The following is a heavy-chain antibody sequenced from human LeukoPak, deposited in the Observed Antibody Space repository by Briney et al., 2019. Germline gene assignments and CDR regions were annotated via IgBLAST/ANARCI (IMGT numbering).Heavy chain of an antibody. CDR2: INHSGSN. Sequence: PSETLSLTCAVYGGSFSGYYWSWIRQSPGKGLEWIGEINHSGSNNYNPSLKSRVTISVDTSKNQFSLKLSSVTAADTAVYYCARGRRVRGVIIFPSNWFDPWGQGTLVTVSS. V-gene: IGHV4-34*01. J-gene: IGHJ5*02. D-gene: IGHD3-10*01. CDR3: ARGRRVRGVIIFPSNWFDP. CDR1: GGSFSGYY.